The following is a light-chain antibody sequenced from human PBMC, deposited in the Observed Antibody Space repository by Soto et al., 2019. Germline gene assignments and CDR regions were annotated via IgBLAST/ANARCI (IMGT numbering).Light chain of an antibody. CDR1: QGIRND. V-gene: IGKV1-6*01. CDR3: LQDDTYPLT. CDR2: GAS. Sequence: AIQMTQSLSSLSASVGDRVTITCRASQGIRNDLGWYQQKPGKAPKLLIYGASTLHSGVPSRFSGSGSGTEFTLTISSLQPEDFATYYCLQDDTYPLTFGGGTKVEIK. J-gene: IGKJ4*01.